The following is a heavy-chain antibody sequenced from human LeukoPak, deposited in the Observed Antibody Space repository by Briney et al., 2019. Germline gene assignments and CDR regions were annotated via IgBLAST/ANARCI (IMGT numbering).Heavy chain of an antibody. CDR3: AKGRTYSSSWYECFDP. V-gene: IGHV3-23*01. Sequence: GGSLRLSCAASGFTFSSYAMSWLRQAPGKGLDWVSAISGSGGSTYYADSVKGRFTISRDNSKNTLYLQMNSLRAEDTAVYYCAKGRTYSSSWYECFDPWGQGTLVTVSS. D-gene: IGHD6-13*01. CDR2: ISGSGGST. J-gene: IGHJ5*02. CDR1: GFTFSSYA.